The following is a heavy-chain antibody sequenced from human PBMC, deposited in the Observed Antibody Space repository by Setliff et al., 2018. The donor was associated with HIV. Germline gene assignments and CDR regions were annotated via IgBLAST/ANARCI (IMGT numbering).Heavy chain of an antibody. CDR1: GSTFSSYA. CDR3: ARGHGDAFDI. V-gene: IGHV1-69*05. Sequence: ASVKVSCKASGSTFSSYAISWVRQAPGQGLERMGGIIPIFGTTNYAQKFQGRVTITTDRSTSTAYMELSSLRSEDTAVYYCARGHGDAFDIWGQGTMVTVSS. J-gene: IGHJ3*02. CDR2: IIPIFGTT.